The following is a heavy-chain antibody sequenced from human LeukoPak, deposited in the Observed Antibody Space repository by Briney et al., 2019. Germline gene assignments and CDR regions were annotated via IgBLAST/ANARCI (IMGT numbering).Heavy chain of an antibody. CDR2: IYHSGST. D-gene: IGHD2-2*02. CDR3: ARDSSVVPAAIRDAFDI. CDR1: GGSISSGGYY. Sequence: PSETLSLTCTVSGGSISSGGYYWSWIRQPPGKGLEWIGYIYHSGSTYYNPSLKSRVTISVDRSKNQFSLKLSSVTAADTAVYYCARDSSVVPAAIRDAFDIWGQGTMVTVSS. V-gene: IGHV4-30-2*01. J-gene: IGHJ3*02.